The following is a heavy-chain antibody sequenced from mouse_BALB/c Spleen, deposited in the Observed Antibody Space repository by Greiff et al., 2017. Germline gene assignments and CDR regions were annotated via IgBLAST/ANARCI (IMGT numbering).Heavy chain of an antibody. CDR2: ISSGSSTI. CDR1: GFTFSSFG. Sequence: EVQGVESGGGLVQPGGSRKLSCAASGFTFSSFGMHWVRQAPEKGLEWVAYISSGSSTIYYADTVKGRFTISRDNPKNTLFLQMTSLRSEDTAMYYCASLYYYGSSPFDYWGQGTTLTVSS. D-gene: IGHD1-1*01. CDR3: ASLYYYGSSPFDY. V-gene: IGHV5-17*02. J-gene: IGHJ2*01.